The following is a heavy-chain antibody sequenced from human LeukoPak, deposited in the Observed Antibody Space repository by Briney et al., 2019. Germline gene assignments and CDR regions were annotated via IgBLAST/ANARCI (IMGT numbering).Heavy chain of an antibody. CDR3: ARDQYGDYDFDY. CDR2: IYYSGIT. D-gene: IGHD4-17*01. V-gene: IGHV4-59*01. J-gene: IGHJ4*02. Sequence: KPSETLSLTCTVSGDSISSYYWSWIRQPPGEGLEWIAYIYYSGITNYNPSLKSRVTISVDTSKNQFSLKLSSVTAADTAVYYCARDQYGDYDFDYWGQGTLVTVSS. CDR1: GDSISSYY.